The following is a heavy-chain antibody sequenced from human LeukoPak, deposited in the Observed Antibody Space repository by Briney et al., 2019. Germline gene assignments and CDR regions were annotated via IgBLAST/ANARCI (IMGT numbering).Heavy chain of an antibody. CDR1: GFTFTTYA. CDR3: AKGLYWFDP. V-gene: IGHV3-23*01. D-gene: IGHD6-19*01. CDR2: ISNSGGST. Sequence: SGGSLRLSRAASGFTFTTYAMSWVRQAPGRGLEWVSGISNSGGSTYYADSVKGRFTISRDNSKNTLYLQMNSLRADDTAVYSCAKGLYWFDPWGQGTLVTVSS. J-gene: IGHJ5*02.